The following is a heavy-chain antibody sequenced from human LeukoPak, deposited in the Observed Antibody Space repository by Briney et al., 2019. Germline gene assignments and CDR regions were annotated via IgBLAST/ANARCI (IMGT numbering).Heavy chain of an antibody. D-gene: IGHD3-22*01. Sequence: QPGGSLRLSCAASGFTFSSYAMSWVRQAPRKGLEWVSAISGSGGSTYYADSVKGRFTISRDNSKNTLYLQMNSLRAEDTAVYYCAKEPPAYYYDSSGYYDYWGQGTLVTVSS. CDR2: ISGSGGST. CDR1: GFTFSSYA. V-gene: IGHV3-23*01. CDR3: AKEPPAYYYDSSGYYDY. J-gene: IGHJ4*02.